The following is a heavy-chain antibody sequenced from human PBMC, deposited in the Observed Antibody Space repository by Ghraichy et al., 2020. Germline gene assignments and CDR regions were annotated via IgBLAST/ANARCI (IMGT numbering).Heavy chain of an antibody. V-gene: IGHV3-7*01. CDR1: GFTFSTYW. CDR3: ARSSSSSFDY. D-gene: IGHD6-6*01. Sequence: ESLRLSCAASGFTFSTYWMNWVRQTPGKGLEWVANIKEDGSEKYYVDSVKGRFAISRDNAKNSLFLQMNSLRAEDTAVYYCARSSSSSFDYWGQGTLVTVSS. CDR2: IKEDGSEK. J-gene: IGHJ4*02.